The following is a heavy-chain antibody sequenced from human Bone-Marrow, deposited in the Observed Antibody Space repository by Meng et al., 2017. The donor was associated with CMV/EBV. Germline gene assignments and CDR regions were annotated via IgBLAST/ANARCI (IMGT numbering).Heavy chain of an antibody. V-gene: IGHV4-34*01. CDR2: INHSGST. D-gene: IGHD2-2*01. J-gene: IGHJ5*02. CDR1: GGSFSGYY. CDR3: ARVVVVVPAARFDP. Sequence: AVYGGSFSGYYWSWIRQPPGKGLEWIGEINHSGSTNYHPSLKSRVTISVDTSKNQFSLKLSSVTAADTAVYYCARVVVVVPAARFDPWGQGTLVTSPQ.